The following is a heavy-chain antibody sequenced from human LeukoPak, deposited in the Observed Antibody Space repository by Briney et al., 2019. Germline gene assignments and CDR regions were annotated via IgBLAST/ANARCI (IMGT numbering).Heavy chain of an antibody. D-gene: IGHD5-18*01. V-gene: IGHV1-69*05. J-gene: IGHJ4*02. CDR2: IIPIFGTA. CDR1: GGTFSSYA. CDR3: ASTTAMETHFDY. Sequence: SVKVSCKASGGTFSSYAISWVRQAPGQGLEWMGRIIPIFGTANYAQKFQGRVTITTDESTSTAYMELSSLRSEDTAVYYCASTTAMETHFDYWGQGTLATVSS.